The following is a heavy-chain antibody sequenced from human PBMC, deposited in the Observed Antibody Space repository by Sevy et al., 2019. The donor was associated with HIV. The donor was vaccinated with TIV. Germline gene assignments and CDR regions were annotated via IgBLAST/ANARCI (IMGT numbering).Heavy chain of an antibody. V-gene: IGHV4-61*02. J-gene: IGHJ6*02. CDR1: GDSISSGDSF. Sequence: SETLSLTCTVSGDSISSGDSFWSWIRQPAGRGLEWIGRIYASGRTIYNPSLKSRLTLSVDTSKNQFSLELTSVTAADTAVYYCARDGSKRDCYYAMDVWGQGTPVTVSS. CDR2: IYASGRT. CDR3: ARDGSKRDCYYAMDV. D-gene: IGHD1-26*01.